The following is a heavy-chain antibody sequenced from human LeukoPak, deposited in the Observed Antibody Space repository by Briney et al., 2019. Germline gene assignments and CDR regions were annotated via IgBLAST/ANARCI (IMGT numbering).Heavy chain of an antibody. CDR2: ISYDGNNK. CDR3: AKDRYYYGSGTYPLDY. CDR1: GITFSSFG. V-gene: IGHV3-30*18. Sequence: GRSLRLSCAASGITFSSFGMHWARQAPGKGLEWLAIISYDGNNKYYADSVKGRFAISRDNSKNTVYLQMNSLRGEDTAVYYCAKDRYYYGSGTYPLDYWGQGTLVTVSS. D-gene: IGHD3-10*01. J-gene: IGHJ4*02.